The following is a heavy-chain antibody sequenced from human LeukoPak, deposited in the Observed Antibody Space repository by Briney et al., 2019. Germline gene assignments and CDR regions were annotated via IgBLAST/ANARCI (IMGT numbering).Heavy chain of an antibody. CDR1: GYSFTSYW. J-gene: IGHJ5*02. CDR2: IYPGDLSV. V-gene: IGHV5-51*01. Sequence: GKSLKISCQGFGYSFTSYWIGWVRQMPGKGMEWMGVIYPGDLSVRYNPSFQGQVTISVDKSINTAYLQWVSLRASDSAMYYCACRDLTSTWSFPWGQGTLVTVSS. CDR3: ACRDLTSTWSFP. D-gene: IGHD6-13*01.